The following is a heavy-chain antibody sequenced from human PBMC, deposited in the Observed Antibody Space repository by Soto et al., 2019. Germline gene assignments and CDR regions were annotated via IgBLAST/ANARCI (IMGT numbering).Heavy chain of an antibody. D-gene: IGHD4-17*01. CDR3: ARMEGLRQYWYFDL. CDR2: IIPILGIA. V-gene: IGHV1-69*02. CDR1: GGTFSSYT. Sequence: GASVKVSCKASGGTFSSYTISWVRQAPGQGLEWMGSIIPILGIANYAQKFQGRVTITADKSTSTAYMELSSLRSEDTAVYYCARMEGLRQYWYFDLWGRGTLVTVSS. J-gene: IGHJ2*01.